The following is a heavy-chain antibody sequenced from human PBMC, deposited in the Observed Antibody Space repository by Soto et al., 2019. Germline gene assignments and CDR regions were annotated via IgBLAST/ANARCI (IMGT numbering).Heavy chain of an antibody. Sequence: SETLSLTCTVSGGSISSSSYYWGWIRQPPGKGLEWIGSIYYSGSTYYNPSLKSRVTISVDTSKNQFSLKLSSVTAADTAVYYCARRSDGSSSWYSDYWSLGTLVTVSS. J-gene: IGHJ4*02. V-gene: IGHV4-39*01. D-gene: IGHD6-13*01. CDR1: GGSISSSSYY. CDR2: IYYSGST. CDR3: ARRSDGSSSWYSDY.